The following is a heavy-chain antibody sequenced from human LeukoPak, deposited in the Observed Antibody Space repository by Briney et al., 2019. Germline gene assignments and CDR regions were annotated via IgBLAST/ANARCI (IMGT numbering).Heavy chain of an antibody. CDR1: GFTYSRYW. J-gene: IGHJ2*01. V-gene: IGHV3-11*05. D-gene: IGHD3-10*01. Sequence: PGGSLRLSCAASGFTYSRYWMHWVRQVPGKGLEWVSYISSSSSYTNYADSVKGRFTISRDNAKNSLYLQMNSLRAEDTAVYYCARETYYYGSGSYSSVKYFDLWGRGTLVTVSS. CDR3: ARETYYYGSGSYSSVKYFDL. CDR2: ISSSSSYT.